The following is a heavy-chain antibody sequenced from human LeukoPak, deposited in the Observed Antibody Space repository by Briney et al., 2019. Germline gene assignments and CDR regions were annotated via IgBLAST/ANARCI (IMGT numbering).Heavy chain of an antibody. V-gene: IGHV5-51*01. J-gene: IGHJ5*02. CDR1: GYSFTSYW. D-gene: IGHD1-1*01. CDR3: ARYQVQGIATGSYNWFGP. CDR2: IYPGDSDT. Sequence: GESLKISCKGSGYSFTSYWIGWVRQMPGKGLEWMGIIYPGDSDTRYSPSFQGQVTISADKSISTAYLQWSSLKASDTAMYYCARYQVQGIATGSYNWFGPWGQGTLVTVSS.